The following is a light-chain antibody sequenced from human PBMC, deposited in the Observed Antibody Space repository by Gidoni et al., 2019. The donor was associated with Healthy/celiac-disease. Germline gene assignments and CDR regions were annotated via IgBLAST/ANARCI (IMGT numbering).Light chain of an antibody. CDR3: QQSYSTMLT. J-gene: IGKJ4*01. CDR1: QSISSY. Sequence: DIHMPQSPSSLSASVGDRVTITCRASQSISSYLNWYQQKPGKAPKLLIYAASSLQSGVPSRFSGSGSGTDFTLTISSLQPEDFATYYCQQSYSTMLTFGGGTKVEIK. V-gene: IGKV1-39*01. CDR2: AAS.